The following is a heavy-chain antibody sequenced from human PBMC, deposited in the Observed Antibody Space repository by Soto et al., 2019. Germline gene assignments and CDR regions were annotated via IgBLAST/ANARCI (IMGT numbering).Heavy chain of an antibody. CDR1: GYTFTGYY. J-gene: IGHJ6*02. V-gene: IGHV1-2*02. Sequence: GASVKVSCKASGYTFTGYYMHWVRQAPGQGLEWMASINPNSGGANYAQEFQGRITMTRNTAISTAYMERSMLRSDDTAVYYCASLSSSGRSEVPGRPDYSNYNYCYYMDVWGRGSTCTVSS. CDR3: ASLSSSGRSEVPGRPDYSNYNYCYYMDV. CDR2: INPNSGGA. D-gene: IGHD4-4*01.